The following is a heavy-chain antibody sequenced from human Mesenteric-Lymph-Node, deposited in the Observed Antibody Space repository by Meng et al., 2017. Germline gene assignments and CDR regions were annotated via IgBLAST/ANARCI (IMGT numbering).Heavy chain of an antibody. D-gene: IGHD3-10*01. Sequence: GESLKISCAASGFTFSNYWMHWVRQAPGKELVWVSRINSDGTTTTHADSVKGRFTNSRDNAKNTLFLQMNSLRAEDTAVYYCARDAGPDDYYGSGSFDYWGQGRLVTFSS. CDR3: ARDAGPDDYYGSGSFDY. V-gene: IGHV3-74*01. CDR1: GFTFSNYW. CDR2: INSDGTTT. J-gene: IGHJ4*02.